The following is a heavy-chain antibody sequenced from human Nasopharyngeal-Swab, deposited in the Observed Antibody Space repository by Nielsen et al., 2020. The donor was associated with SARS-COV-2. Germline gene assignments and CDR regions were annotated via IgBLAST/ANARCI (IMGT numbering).Heavy chain of an antibody. CDR3: AKDFGFWSGYDEFDY. V-gene: IGHV3-30*18. CDR2: ISYDGSNK. CDR1: GFTFSSYG. J-gene: IGHJ4*01. Sequence: GESLKISCAASGFTFSSYGMHWVRQAPGKGLEWVAVISYDGSNKYYADSVKGRFTISRDNSKNTLYLQMNSPRAEDTAVYYCAKDFGFWSGYDEFDYWGQGTLVTVSS. D-gene: IGHD3-3*01.